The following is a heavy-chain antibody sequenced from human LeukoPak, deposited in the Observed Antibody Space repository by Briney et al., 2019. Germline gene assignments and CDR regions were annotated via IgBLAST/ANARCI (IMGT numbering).Heavy chain of an antibody. D-gene: IGHD3-3*01. CDR2: IYYSGST. V-gene: IGHV4-59*08. CDR3: ASAHITIFGVVIYDY. J-gene: IGHJ4*02. CDR1: GGSISSYY. Sequence: SETLSHTCTVSGGSISSYYWSWIRQPPGKGLEWIGYIYYSGSTNYNPSLKSRVTISVDTSKNQFSLKLSSVTAADTAVYYCASAHITIFGVVIYDYWGQGTLATVSS.